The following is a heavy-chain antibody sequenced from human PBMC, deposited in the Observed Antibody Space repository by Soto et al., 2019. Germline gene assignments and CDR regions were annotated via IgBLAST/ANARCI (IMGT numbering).Heavy chain of an antibody. CDR3: AVAMVREILIFESSGMHV. V-gene: IGHV1-69*01. CDR1: GGSFNNYA. D-gene: IGHD3-10*01. CDR2: IIPNFVTP. Sequence: QVHLVQSGAEVKKPGSSVKVSCKTSGGSFNNYAVSWVRQAPGQGLEWMGGIIPNFVTPNYAQKFQDRVTIIADESTSTVYMELRSLRSNDTAVYYCAVAMVREILIFESSGMHVWGQGTPVIVSS. J-gene: IGHJ6*02.